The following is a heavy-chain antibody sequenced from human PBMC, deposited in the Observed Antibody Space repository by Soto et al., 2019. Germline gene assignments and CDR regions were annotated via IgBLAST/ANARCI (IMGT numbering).Heavy chain of an antibody. Sequence: GGSLRLSCAASGFTFSNHYMTWIRQAPGKGLEWVSYIFSGDSTTYYADSVRGRFTTSRDNAKNSGYLEMKSPRAEDTAVYYCARGHYGLDVWGQGTTVTVSS. CDR1: GFTFSNHY. CDR3: ARGHYGLDV. V-gene: IGHV3-11*01. CDR2: IFSGDSTT. J-gene: IGHJ6*02.